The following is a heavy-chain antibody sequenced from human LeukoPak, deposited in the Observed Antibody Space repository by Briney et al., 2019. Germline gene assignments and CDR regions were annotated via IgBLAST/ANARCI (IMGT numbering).Heavy chain of an antibody. CDR3: ATREGYYYGSGSYYKRNQPTQNYYYYMDV. J-gene: IGHJ6*03. CDR2: FDPEDGET. CDR1: GYTLTELS. Sequence: ASVKVSCKVSGYTLTELSMHWVRQAPGKGLEWMGDFDPEDGETIYAQKFQGRVTMTEDTSTDTAYMELSSLRSEDTAVYYCATREGYYYGSGSYYKRNQPTQNYYYYMDVWGKGTTVTVSS. D-gene: IGHD3-10*01. V-gene: IGHV1-24*01.